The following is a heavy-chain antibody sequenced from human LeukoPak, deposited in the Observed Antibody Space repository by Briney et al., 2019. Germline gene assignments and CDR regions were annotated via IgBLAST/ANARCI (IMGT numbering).Heavy chain of an antibody. V-gene: IGHV3-7*01. J-gene: IGHJ4*02. CDR3: ARVPHSGALDY. CDR2: INQGGSVT. CDR1: GFTFSTTW. Sequence: GGSLRLSCSPSGFTFSTTWMTWVRQAPGKGLEWLGNINQGGSVTNYVDSVKGRFSISRDNANNIMYLQMNYLRVEDTAVYYCARVPHSGALDYWGQGTLVTVSS. D-gene: IGHD1-26*01.